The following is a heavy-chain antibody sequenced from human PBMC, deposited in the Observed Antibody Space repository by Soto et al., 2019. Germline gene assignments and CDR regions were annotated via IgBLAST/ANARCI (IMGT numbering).Heavy chain of an antibody. J-gene: IGHJ4*02. CDR1: GGSVSGSYW. V-gene: IGHV4-4*01. D-gene: IGHD3-3*01. Sequence: PXETLSLTCYVSGGSVSGSYWWTWVRQPPVKGLEWIGQIYHGGSTNYNPSLKNRVTISVDRSKNQVSLRVTSLTAADTAVYFCAASVNYDFWRDGGRHYYFDYWGQGALVTVSS. CDR3: AASVNYDFWRDGGRHYYFDY. CDR2: IYHGGST.